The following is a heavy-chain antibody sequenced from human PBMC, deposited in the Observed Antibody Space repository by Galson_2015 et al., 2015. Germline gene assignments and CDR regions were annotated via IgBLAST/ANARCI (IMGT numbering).Heavy chain of an antibody. D-gene: IGHD5-24*01. CDR3: ARDYVGVGVEFATNFDS. J-gene: IGHJ4*02. CDR2: INTNASNP. CDR1: GGTFTSNA. V-gene: IGHV7-4-1*02. Sequence: KFSCRAAGGTFTSNAMNWGRQAPGPGLEWMGWINTNASNPTYAQGFTGRFVFSLDTSGSTASLQISSLKAEDTAVYYCARDYVGVGVEFATNFDSWGQGTLVTVSS.